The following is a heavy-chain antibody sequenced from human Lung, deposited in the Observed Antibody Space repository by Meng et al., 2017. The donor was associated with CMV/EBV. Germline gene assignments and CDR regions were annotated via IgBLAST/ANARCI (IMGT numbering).Heavy chain of an antibody. Sequence: GGSLRLXCAASGFTFSDYGMHWVRQAPGKGLEWVAFLRYDAINKYYGDSVKGRFTISRDNSKNTLYAQMNSLRVEDTAVYYCAKDRRRWNDVGDYFDYWGKGTLVTVSS. V-gene: IGHV3-30*02. CDR3: AKDRRRWNDVGDYFDY. CDR2: LRYDAINK. D-gene: IGHD1-1*01. J-gene: IGHJ4*02. CDR1: GFTFSDYG.